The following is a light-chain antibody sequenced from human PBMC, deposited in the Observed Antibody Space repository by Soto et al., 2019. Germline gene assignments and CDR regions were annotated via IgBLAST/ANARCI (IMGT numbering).Light chain of an antibody. J-gene: IGKJ5*01. CDR3: QQRSNWPRIT. CDR2: DAS. Sequence: EFVLTQSPGTLSLSPGERATLSCRASQTVRNNYLAWYQQKPGQAPRLLIYDASSRATGIPDRFSGSGSGTDFTLTISRLEPEDFAVYYCQQRSNWPRITFGQGTRLEIK. V-gene: IGKV3D-20*02. CDR1: QTVRNNY.